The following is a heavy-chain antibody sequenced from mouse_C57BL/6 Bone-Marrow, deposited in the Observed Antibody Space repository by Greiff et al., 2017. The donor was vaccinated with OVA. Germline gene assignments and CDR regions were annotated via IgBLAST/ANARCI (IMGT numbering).Heavy chain of an antibody. J-gene: IGHJ3*01. CDR1: GFSLTSYA. CDR3: ASLYGNYAWFAY. D-gene: IGHD2-1*01. V-gene: IGHV2-9-1*01. CDR2: IWTGGGT. Sequence: VKLQESGPGLVAPSQSLSITCTVSGFSLTSYAISWVRQPPGKGLEWLGVIWTGGGTNYNSALKSRLSISKDNSKSQVFLKMNSLQTDDTARYYCASLYGNYAWFAYWGQGTLVTVSA.